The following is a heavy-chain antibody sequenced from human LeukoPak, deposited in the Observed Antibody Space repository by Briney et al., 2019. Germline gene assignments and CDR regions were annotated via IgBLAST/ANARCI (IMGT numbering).Heavy chain of an antibody. V-gene: IGHV3-66*01. J-gene: IGHJ4*02. CDR3: ARAPAVAGLHSFDS. CDR1: GFTFSSNY. D-gene: IGHD6-19*01. CDR2: IYSGGST. Sequence: PGGSLRLSCAASGFTFSSNYMSWVRQAPGKGLEWVSVIYSGGSTYYADSVKGRFTISRDNSKNTLYLQMNSLRADATAVSSCARAPAVAGLHSFDSWGQGTLVTVSS.